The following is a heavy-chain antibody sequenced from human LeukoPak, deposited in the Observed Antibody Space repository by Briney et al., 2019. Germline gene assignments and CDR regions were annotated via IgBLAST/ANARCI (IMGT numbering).Heavy chain of an antibody. J-gene: IGHJ4*02. CDR1: GFTFSNYW. D-gene: IGHD6-13*01. CDR2: INNEESSI. V-gene: IGHV3-74*01. Sequence: GGSLRLSCAVSGFTFSNYWMHWVRQAPGKGLVWVSRINNEESSITYADSVKGRFTISRDNAKNTLYLQMNSLRVEDTAVYDCAGGYSSNNRVDYWGRGPLVTVSS. CDR3: AGGYSSNNRVDY.